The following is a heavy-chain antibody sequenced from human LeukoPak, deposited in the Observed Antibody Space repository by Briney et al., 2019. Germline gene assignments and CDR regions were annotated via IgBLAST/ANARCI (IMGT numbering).Heavy chain of an antibody. CDR1: GFDFSNSF. V-gene: IGHV3-11*01. Sequence: GGSLRLSCTASGFDFSNSFMSWVRQAPGKGLEWSSYISSRSTTIYYADSVKGRFTISRDNGKNTVYLQMNNLRVDDTAVFYCGKGSLAVAATPLDFWGQGTLVTVSS. D-gene: IGHD6-19*01. CDR3: GKGSLAVAATPLDF. CDR2: ISSRSTTI. J-gene: IGHJ4*02.